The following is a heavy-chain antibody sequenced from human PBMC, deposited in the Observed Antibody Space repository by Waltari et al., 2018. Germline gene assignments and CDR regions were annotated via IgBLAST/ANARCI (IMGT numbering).Heavy chain of an antibody. CDR2: ISGSGGST. CDR3: AKARIAVAGTTYHFDY. Sequence: EVQLLESGGGLVQPGGSLRLSCAASGFTFSSYAMSWVRQAPGKGLEWVSAISGSGGSTYYADSVKGRFTISRDKSKNTLYLQMNSLRAEDTAVYYCAKARIAVAGTTYHFDYWGQGTLVTVSS. CDR1: GFTFSSYA. V-gene: IGHV3-23*01. D-gene: IGHD6-19*01. J-gene: IGHJ4*02.